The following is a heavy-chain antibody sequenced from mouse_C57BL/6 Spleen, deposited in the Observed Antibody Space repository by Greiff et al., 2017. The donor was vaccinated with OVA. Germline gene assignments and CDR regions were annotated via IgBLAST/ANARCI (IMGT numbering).Heavy chain of an antibody. CDR2: IYPGDGDT. Sequence: VKLQESGAELVKPGASVKISCKASGYAFSSYWMNWVKQRPGKGLEWIGQIYPGDGDTNYNGKFKGKATLTADKSSSTAYMQLSSLTSEDSAVYFCAIPYGYGDYYAMDYWGQGTSVTVSS. CDR3: AIPYGYGDYYAMDY. J-gene: IGHJ4*01. D-gene: IGHD2-2*01. V-gene: IGHV1-80*01. CDR1: GYAFSSYW.